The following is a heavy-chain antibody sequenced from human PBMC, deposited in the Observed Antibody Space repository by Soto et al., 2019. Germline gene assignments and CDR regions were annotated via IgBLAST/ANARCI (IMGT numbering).Heavy chain of an antibody. D-gene: IGHD6-19*01. Sequence: TSEPLARTCAVSGGSVSSDDWIWIRQPPGKGLEWIGYIYYSGSTNYNPSLKSRVTISVDTSKNQFSLKLSSVTAADTAVYYCARVVAVAGTLNWFDPWGQGTLVTVSS. CDR3: ARVVAVAGTLNWFDP. V-gene: IGHV4-59*02. J-gene: IGHJ5*02. CDR1: GGSVSSDD. CDR2: IYYSGST.